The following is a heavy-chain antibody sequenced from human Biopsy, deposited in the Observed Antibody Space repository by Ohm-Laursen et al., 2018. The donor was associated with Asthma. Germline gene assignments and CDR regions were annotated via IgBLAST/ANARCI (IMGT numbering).Heavy chain of an antibody. D-gene: IGHD3-22*01. CDR3: ARVHKDYYDSSGLSGGWFDP. J-gene: IGHJ5*02. Sequence: GASVKVSCKASGGTFSSYAISWVRQAPGQGLEWMGGIIPIFGTANYAQKFQGRVTITADESTSTAYMELSSLRSEDTAVYYCARVHKDYYDSSGLSGGWFDPWGQGTLVTVSS. V-gene: IGHV1-69*13. CDR2: IIPIFGTA. CDR1: GGTFSSYA.